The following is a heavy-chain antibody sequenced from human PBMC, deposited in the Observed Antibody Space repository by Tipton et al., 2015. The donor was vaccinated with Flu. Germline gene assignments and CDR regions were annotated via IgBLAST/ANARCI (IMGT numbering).Heavy chain of an antibody. CDR2: INPNSGGR. CDR1: GYTVTDYY. V-gene: IGHV1-2*02. CDR3: ARRSWDY. Sequence: QLVQSGPEVKKPGASVRVSCRASGYTVTDYYIHWVRQAPGQGLEWMGWINPNSGGRKDAQKFQGRVSMTWDTSISTAYMELSRLKSDDTAVYYCARRSWDYWGQGTLVIVSS. J-gene: IGHJ4*02.